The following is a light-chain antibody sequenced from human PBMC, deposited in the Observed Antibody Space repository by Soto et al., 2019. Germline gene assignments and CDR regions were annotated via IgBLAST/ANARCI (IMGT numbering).Light chain of an antibody. J-gene: IGKJ4*01. CDR2: DAS. V-gene: IGKV3-20*01. CDR3: EYYGSSIP. CDR1: QSVSSY. Sequence: PSPVPVSFPPAARATRSCRASQSVSSYLAWYQQKPGQAPRLLIYDASNRATGIPARFSGSGSGTDFTLTFSRLEPEDFAVYYCEYYGSSIPFGGGTKVDI.